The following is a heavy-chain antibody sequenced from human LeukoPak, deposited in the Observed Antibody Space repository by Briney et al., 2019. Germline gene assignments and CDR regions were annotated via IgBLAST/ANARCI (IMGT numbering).Heavy chain of an antibody. CDR1: GFTFSDYY. Sequence: GGSLRLSCAASGFTFSDYYMSWIRQAPGKGLEWVSYISSSGSTIYYADSVKGRFTISRDNAKNSLYLQMNSLRAEDTAVYYCARDLGSSTSYYYFDYWGQGTLVTVSS. CDR2: ISSSGSTI. J-gene: IGHJ4*02. CDR3: ARDLGSSTSYYYFDY. V-gene: IGHV3-11*01. D-gene: IGHD2-2*01.